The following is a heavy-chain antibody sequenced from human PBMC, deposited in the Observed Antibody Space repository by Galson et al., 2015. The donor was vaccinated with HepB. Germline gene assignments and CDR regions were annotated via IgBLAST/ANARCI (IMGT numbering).Heavy chain of an antibody. V-gene: IGHV3-66*01. Sequence: SLRLSCAASGFTVSSNYMSWVRQAPGKGVEWVSVIYSGGSTYYADSVKGRFTISRDNSKNTLYLLMNSLRAEDTAVYYCAETMGGVAFDIWGQGTMATVSS. CDR2: IYSGGST. D-gene: IGHD3-10*01. CDR1: GFTVSSNY. J-gene: IGHJ3*02. CDR3: AETMGGVAFDI.